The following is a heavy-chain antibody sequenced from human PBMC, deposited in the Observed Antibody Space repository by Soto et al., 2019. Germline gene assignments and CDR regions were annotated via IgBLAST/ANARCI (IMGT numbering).Heavy chain of an antibody. CDR3: ARGHCSGGSCYSGVYFQH. J-gene: IGHJ1*01. CDR1: GFTFSSYG. V-gene: IGHV3-30*03. CDR2: ISYDGSNK. D-gene: IGHD2-15*01. Sequence: QVQLVESGGGVVQPGRSLRLSCAASGFTFSSYGMHWVRQAPGKGLEWVAVISYDGSNKYYADSVKGRFTISRDNSKNTLYLQMTSLRAEDTAVYYCARGHCSGGSCYSGVYFQHWGQGTLVTVSS.